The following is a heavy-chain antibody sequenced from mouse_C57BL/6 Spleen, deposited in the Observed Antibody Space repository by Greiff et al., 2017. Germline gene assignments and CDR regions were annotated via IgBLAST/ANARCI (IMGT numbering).Heavy chain of an antibody. CDR2: ISSGGSYT. D-gene: IGHD2-4*01. CDR1: GFTFSSYG. J-gene: IGHJ4*01. Sequence: EVQGVESGGDLVKPGGSLKLSCAASGFTFSSYGMSWVRQTPDKRLEWVATISSGGSYTYYPDSVKGRFTISRDNAKNTLYLQMSSLKSEDTAMYYCAIHDYDVEYYAMDYWGQGTSVTVSS. CDR3: AIHDYDVEYYAMDY. V-gene: IGHV5-6*01.